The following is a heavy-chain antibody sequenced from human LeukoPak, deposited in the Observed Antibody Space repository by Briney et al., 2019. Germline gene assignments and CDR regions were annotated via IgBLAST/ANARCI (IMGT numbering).Heavy chain of an antibody. J-gene: IGHJ4*02. CDR1: GSLFTSYW. D-gene: IGHD3-10*01. Sequence: GASLQICRQDSGSLFTSYWIGWVRPLPGKGLEGMGIIYPGDSDTQYSPSFQGQVTISADKSISIAYLQWSSLKASDTAMYYCAGHWSGTYYYGSGSLGYFDYWGQGTLVTVSS. V-gene: IGHV5-51*01. CDR2: IYPGDSDT. CDR3: AGHWSGTYYYGSGSLGYFDY.